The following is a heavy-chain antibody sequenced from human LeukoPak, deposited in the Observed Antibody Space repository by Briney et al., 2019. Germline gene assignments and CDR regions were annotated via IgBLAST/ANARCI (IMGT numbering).Heavy chain of an antibody. Sequence: ARSLRLSCAAFGFTFDDYAMHWVRQAPGKGLEWVSGISTNSGSIGYADSVKGRFTTSRDNAKNSLYLQMNSLRAEDTALYYCAKIPDAAGSTDAFDIWGQGTMVTVSS. D-gene: IGHD6-13*01. CDR2: ISTNSGSI. CDR3: AKIPDAAGSTDAFDI. V-gene: IGHV3-9*01. J-gene: IGHJ3*02. CDR1: GFTFDDYA.